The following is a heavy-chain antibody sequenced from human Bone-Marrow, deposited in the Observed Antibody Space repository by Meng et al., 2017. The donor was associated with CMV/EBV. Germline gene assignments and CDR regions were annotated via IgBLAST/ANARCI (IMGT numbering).Heavy chain of an antibody. V-gene: IGHV1-2*02. Sequence: ASVKVFCKASGYTFTGYYMHWVRQAPGQGLEWMGWINPNSGGTNYAQKFQGRVTMTRDTSISTAYMELSRLRSDDTAVYYCARGGAHYYYYYGMDVWGQGTTVTGSS. CDR2: INPNSGGT. CDR3: ARGGAHYYYYYGMDV. J-gene: IGHJ6*02. CDR1: GYTFTGYY.